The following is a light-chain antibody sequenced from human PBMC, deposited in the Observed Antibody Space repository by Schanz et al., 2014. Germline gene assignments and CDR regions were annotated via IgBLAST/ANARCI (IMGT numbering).Light chain of an antibody. CDR3: QSYDRSLSGSV. Sequence: QSVLTQPPSASGTPGQRVTISCTGSSSNIGAAYHVHWYQQLPGTAPKLLIYGNSNRPSGVPDRFSGSKSGTSASLAISGLQAEDEADYYCQSYDRSLSGSVFGGGTKLTVL. V-gene: IGLV1-40*01. CDR1: SSNIGAAYH. CDR2: GNS. J-gene: IGLJ2*01.